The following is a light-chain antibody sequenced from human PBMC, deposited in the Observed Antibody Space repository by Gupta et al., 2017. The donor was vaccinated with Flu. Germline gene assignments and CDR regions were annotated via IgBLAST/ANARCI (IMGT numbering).Light chain of an antibody. CDR2: DVR. J-gene: IGLJ3*02. CDR3: SSYTSSRTWV. V-gene: IGLV2-14*04. Sequence: TSSDVGGYNYVSWYQQHPGKAPKLLISDVRNRPSGVSNRFSGSKSGNTASLTISGLQAEDEADYYCSSYTSSRTWVFGGGTKLTVL. CDR1: SSDVGGYNY.